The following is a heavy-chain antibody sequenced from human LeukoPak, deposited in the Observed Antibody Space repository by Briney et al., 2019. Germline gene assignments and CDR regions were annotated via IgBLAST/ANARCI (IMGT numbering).Heavy chain of an antibody. CDR1: GFVFGSYW. D-gene: IGHD2-15*01. CDR3: ARNQAAHLDY. V-gene: IGHV3-7*01. J-gene: IGHJ4*02. CDR2: IKQDGSEK. Sequence: GGSLRLSCAGSGFVFGSYWLSWVRQAPGKGLEWVANIKQDGSEKYYVDSVKGRFTISRDNARNSLYLQLNSLRAEDTAVYYCARNQAAHLDYWGQGTLVTVSS.